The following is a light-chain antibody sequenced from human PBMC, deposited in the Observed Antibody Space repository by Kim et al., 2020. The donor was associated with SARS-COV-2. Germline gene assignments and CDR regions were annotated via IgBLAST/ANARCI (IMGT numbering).Light chain of an antibody. CDR2: NAV. V-gene: IGKV1-16*01. CDR3: QHYLSYPFA. CDR1: QGINNY. Sequence: ASVGDRVTITCRASQGINNYLAWFQQKPGKAPKSLIYNAVKLHSGVPSRFSGSGSGTEFTLTISSLQPEDFATDYCQHYLSYPFAFGPGTKVDIK. J-gene: IGKJ3*01.